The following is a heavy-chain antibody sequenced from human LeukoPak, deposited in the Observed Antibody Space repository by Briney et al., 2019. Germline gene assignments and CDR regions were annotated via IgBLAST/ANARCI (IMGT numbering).Heavy chain of an antibody. D-gene: IGHD2-15*01. J-gene: IGHJ4*02. Sequence: PSETLSLTCRVSGASVSNYYWSWIRQSPGKGLEWIGFFHYRGSTNYNPSLNSRVTTSIDTSMNQLSLTLVSVTAADTAVYFCARHHDGGPKLRLDFWGLGVLVTVSS. CDR3: ARHHDGGPKLRLDF. V-gene: IGHV4-59*08. CDR2: FHYRGST. CDR1: GASVSNYY.